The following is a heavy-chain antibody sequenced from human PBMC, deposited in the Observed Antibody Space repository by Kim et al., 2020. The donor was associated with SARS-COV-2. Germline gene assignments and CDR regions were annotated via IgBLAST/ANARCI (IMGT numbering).Heavy chain of an antibody. CDR3: ARDSSGWYRGLDY. V-gene: IGHV3-53*01. Sequence: YADAVKGRFTISRDNSKNTLYLQMNSLRAEDTAVYYCARDSSGWYRGLDYWGQGTLVTVSS. J-gene: IGHJ4*02. D-gene: IGHD6-19*01.